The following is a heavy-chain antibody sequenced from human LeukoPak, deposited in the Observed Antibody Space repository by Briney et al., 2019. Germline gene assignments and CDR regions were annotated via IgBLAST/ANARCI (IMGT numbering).Heavy chain of an antibody. J-gene: IGHJ6*03. CDR2: IYYSGST. V-gene: IGHV4-59*01. CDR1: GESISGFY. Sequence: SETLSLTCTVSGESISGFYWTWIRQPPGKGLEWIGYIYYSGSTNYNPSLKSRVTISVDTSKNQFSLKLSSVTAADTAVYYCARGYYYYYMDVWGKGTTVTVSS. CDR3: ARGYYYYYMDV.